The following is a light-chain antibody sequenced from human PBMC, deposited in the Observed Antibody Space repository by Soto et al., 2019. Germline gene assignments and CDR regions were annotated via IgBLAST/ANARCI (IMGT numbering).Light chain of an antibody. CDR3: QQRSNWPPWT. V-gene: IGKV3-11*01. CDR1: QSVSSF. J-gene: IGKJ1*01. Sequence: DIVLTQSPATLSLSPGERATLTCGASQSVSSFLAWYQQKPGQAPRLLIYGASIRATGIPARFSGSGSGTDFTLTISSLEPEDFAVYYCQQRSNWPPWTFGQGTKV. CDR2: GAS.